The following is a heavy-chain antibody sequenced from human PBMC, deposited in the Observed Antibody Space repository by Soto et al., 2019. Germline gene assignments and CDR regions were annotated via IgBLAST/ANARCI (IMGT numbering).Heavy chain of an antibody. Sequence: LRLSCAASGFTFSSYGMHWVRQAPGKGLEWVALISYDGSNEYYTDSVKGRFTISRDNSKNTLYLQMNSLRAEDTAVYYCAKVASGTYAAEGSDSWGQGTLVTVSS. J-gene: IGHJ4*02. CDR2: ISYDGSNE. CDR3: AKVASGTYAAEGSDS. D-gene: IGHD1-26*01. V-gene: IGHV3-30*18. CDR1: GFTFSSYG.